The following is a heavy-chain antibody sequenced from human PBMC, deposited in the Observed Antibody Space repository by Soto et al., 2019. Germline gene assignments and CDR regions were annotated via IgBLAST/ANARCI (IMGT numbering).Heavy chain of an antibody. D-gene: IGHD3-9*01. CDR1: GYIFTDHC. CDR3: ARGYYDILTGYSRRGYYYYYYGMDV. Sequence: PGESLKISCKGSGYIFTDHCIVWVRQMAGKGLEWVGIICPGYSDTRYSPSFQGQVTISADKSISTAYLQWSSLKASDTAMYYCARGYYDILTGYSRRGYYYYYYGMDVWGQGTTVTVSS. V-gene: IGHV5-51*01. CDR2: ICPGYSDT. J-gene: IGHJ6*02.